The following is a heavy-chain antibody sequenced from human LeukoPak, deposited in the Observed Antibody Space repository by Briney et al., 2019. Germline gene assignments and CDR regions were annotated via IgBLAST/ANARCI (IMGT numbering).Heavy chain of an antibody. V-gene: IGHV1-46*01. CDR1: GYTFTSYY. D-gene: IGHD3-3*01. CDR3: ARHLIAPLTIFGVVTPYYYYGMDV. CDR2: INPSGGST. Sequence: GASVKVSCKASGYTFTSYYMHWVRQAPGQGLEWMGIINPSGGSTSYAQKFQGRVTMTRDTSTSTVYMELSSLRSEDTAVYYCARHLIAPLTIFGVVTPYYYYGMDVWGQGTTVTVSS. J-gene: IGHJ6*02.